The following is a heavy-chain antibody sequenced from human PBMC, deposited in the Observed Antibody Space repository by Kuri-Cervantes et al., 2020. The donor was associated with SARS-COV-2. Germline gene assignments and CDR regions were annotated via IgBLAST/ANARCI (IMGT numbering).Heavy chain of an antibody. CDR3: ARDCSGTDCYIIIYAMSE. J-gene: IGHJ4*02. CDR1: GYTFTGYY. Sequence: ASVKVSCKASGYTFTGYYMHWVRQAPGQGLEWMGWINPNSGGTNYAQKFQGKVTITADESTSTVYMELTSLRSDDAAVYYCARDCSGTDCYIIIYAMSEWGQGTLVTVSS. CDR2: INPNSGGT. D-gene: IGHD2-2*01. V-gene: IGHV1-2*02.